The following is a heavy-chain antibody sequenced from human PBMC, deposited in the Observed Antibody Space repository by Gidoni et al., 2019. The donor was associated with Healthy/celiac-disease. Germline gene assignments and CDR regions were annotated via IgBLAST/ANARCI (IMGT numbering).Heavy chain of an antibody. CDR2: ISWTSGSI. V-gene: IGHV3-9*01. Sequence: EVQLVVSGGGLVQTGRSLRLSCAASGLTFDDYAMHWVRQAPGKGLEWFSGISWTSGSIGYADSVKGRFTISRDNAKNSLYLQMNSLRAEDTALYYCAKPRTGTTSPFDYWGQGTLVTVSS. J-gene: IGHJ4*02. CDR3: AKPRTGTTSPFDY. CDR1: GLTFDDYA. D-gene: IGHD1-7*01.